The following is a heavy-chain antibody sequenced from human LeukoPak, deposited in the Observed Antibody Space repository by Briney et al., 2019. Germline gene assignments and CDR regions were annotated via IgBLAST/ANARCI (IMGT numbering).Heavy chain of an antibody. Sequence: GGSLRLSCAASGFTFGGYAMHWVRQAPGKGLEWVSIFSGSGGIIYYADSVKGRFTVSRDNFKDTSYLQMNSLRGEDTAIYYCAKGDSFSSSSYYFDYWGQGALVTVSS. J-gene: IGHJ4*02. CDR3: AKGDSFSSSSYYFDY. CDR2: FSGSGGII. CDR1: GFTFGGYA. D-gene: IGHD6-13*01. V-gene: IGHV3-23*01.